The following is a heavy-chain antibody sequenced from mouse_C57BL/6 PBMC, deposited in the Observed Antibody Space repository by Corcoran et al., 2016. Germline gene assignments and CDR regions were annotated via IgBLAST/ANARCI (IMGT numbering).Heavy chain of an antibody. V-gene: IGHV1-26*01. Sequence: EVQLQQSGPELVKPGASVKISCKASGYTFTDYYMNWVKQSQGKSLEWIGDINPNNGGTSYNQKFKGKATLTVDKSSSTAYMELRSLTSEDSTVYYCARKGYDWFAYWGQGTLVTVSA. CDR2: INPNNGGT. J-gene: IGHJ3*01. D-gene: IGHD2-2*01. CDR1: GYTFTDYY. CDR3: ARKGYDWFAY.